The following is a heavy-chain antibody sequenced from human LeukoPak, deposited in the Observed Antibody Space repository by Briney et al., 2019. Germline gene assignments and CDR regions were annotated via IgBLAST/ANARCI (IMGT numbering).Heavy chain of an antibody. CDR3: AKADEMNMDY. CDR1: GGSISSSSHY. J-gene: IGHJ4*02. CDR2: ISYSGST. V-gene: IGHV4-39*01. Sequence: PSETLSLTCTVSGGSISSSSHYWGWIRQPPGKGLEWIGSISYSGSTSYNPSLKSRVTISLDTSKNQFSLNLISVTAADTAVYYCAKADEMNMDYWGQGTLVTVSS. D-gene: IGHD2/OR15-2a*01.